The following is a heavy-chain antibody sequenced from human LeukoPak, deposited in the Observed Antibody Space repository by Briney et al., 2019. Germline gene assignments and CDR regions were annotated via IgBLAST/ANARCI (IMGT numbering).Heavy chain of an antibody. J-gene: IGHJ4*02. V-gene: IGHV1-2*02. D-gene: IGHD3-10*01. CDR3: ARSPTMGYGSGSYYY. CDR2: INPNSGGT. CDR1: GYTFTGYY. Sequence: ASVKVSCEASGYTFTGYYMHWVRQAPGQGLEWMGWINPNSGGTNYAQKFQGRVTMTRDTSISTAYMEQSRLRSDDTAVYYCARSPTMGYGSGSYYYWGRGTLVTVSS.